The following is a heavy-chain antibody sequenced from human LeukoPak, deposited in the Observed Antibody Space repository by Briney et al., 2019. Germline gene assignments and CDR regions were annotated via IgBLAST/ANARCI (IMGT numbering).Heavy chain of an antibody. CDR1: GGSISSSNW. CDR3: ARWAGDIVVVPAARDWFDA. D-gene: IGHD2-2*01. CDR2: IYHSGST. Sequence: PSETLSLTCAVSGGSISSSNWWSWVRQPPGKGLEWIGEIYHSGSTNYNPSLKSRVTISVDKSKNQFSLKLSSVTAADTAVYYCARWAGDIVVVPAARDWFDAWGQGTLVTVSS. J-gene: IGHJ5*02. V-gene: IGHV4-4*02.